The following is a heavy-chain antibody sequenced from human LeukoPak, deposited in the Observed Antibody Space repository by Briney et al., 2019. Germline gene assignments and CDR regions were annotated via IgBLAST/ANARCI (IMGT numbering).Heavy chain of an antibody. Sequence: GESLKISCKASGYTFTSYAMHWVRQAPGQRLEWMGWINAGNGNTKYSQKFQGRVTITRDTSASTAYMELSSLRSEDTAVYYCARVRGYYDSSGYYHTYFDYWGQRTLVTVSS. CDR2: INAGNGNT. CDR1: GYTFTSYA. CDR3: ARVRGYYDSSGYYHTYFDY. J-gene: IGHJ4*02. D-gene: IGHD3-22*01. V-gene: IGHV1-3*01.